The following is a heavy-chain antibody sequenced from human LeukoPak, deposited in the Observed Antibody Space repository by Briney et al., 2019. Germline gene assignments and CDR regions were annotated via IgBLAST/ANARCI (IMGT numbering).Heavy chain of an antibody. D-gene: IGHD6-6*01. CDR1: GGSITSGDYY. V-gene: IGHV4-30-4*08. Sequence: SQTLSLTCTVSGGSITSGDYYWSWIRQPPGKGLEWIGYIFYSGSPYYNPSLKSRVTISVDRSKNQFSLKLSSVTAADTAVYYCARGAAPADYWGQGTLVTVSS. CDR2: IFYSGSP. CDR3: ARGAAPADY. J-gene: IGHJ4*02.